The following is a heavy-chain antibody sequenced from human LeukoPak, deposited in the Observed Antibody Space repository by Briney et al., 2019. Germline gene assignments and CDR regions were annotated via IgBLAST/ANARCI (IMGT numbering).Heavy chain of an antibody. D-gene: IGHD4-11*01. V-gene: IGHV3-30-3*01. CDR1: GFTFSSYA. CDR3: ARAPRLPDY. J-gene: IGHJ4*02. Sequence: GRSLRLSCAASGFTFSSYAMHWVRQAPGKGLEWVAVISYDGSNKYYADSVKGRFTISRDNSKNTLYLQMNSLRAEDTAVYYCARAPRLPDYWGQGTLATVSS. CDR2: ISYDGSNK.